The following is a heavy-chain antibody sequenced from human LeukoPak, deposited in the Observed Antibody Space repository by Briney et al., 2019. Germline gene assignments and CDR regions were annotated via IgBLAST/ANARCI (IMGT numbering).Heavy chain of an antibody. J-gene: IGHJ4*02. D-gene: IGHD3-22*01. Sequence: SVKVSCKASGGTFSSYAISWVRQAPGQGLEWMGRIIPIFGTANYAQKFQSRVTITTDESTSTAYMELSSLRSEDTAVYYCARGRYYYDSSGYYEEHNFDYWGQGTLVTVSS. V-gene: IGHV1-69*05. CDR1: GGTFSSYA. CDR3: ARGRYYYDSSGYYEEHNFDY. CDR2: IIPIFGTA.